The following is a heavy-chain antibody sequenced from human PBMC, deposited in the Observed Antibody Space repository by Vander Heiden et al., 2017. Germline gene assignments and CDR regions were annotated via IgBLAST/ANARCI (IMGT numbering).Heavy chain of an antibody. J-gene: IGHJ4*02. CDR3: ARGEVRGEIDY. CDR1: GYTFTSYG. CDR2: ISAYNGNT. D-gene: IGHD3-10*01. Sequence: QVQLVQPGAEVKKPGASVQVSCKASGYTFTSYGFSGVRQAPGQGLEWMGWISAYNGNTNYAQKLQGRVTMTSDTSTSTAYMERRSLRSDDTAVYYCARGEVRGEIDYWGQGTLVTVAS. V-gene: IGHV1-18*01.